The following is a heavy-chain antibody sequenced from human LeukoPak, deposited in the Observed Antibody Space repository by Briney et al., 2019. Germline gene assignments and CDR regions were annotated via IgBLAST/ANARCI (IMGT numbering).Heavy chain of an antibody. CDR2: IYYSGST. J-gene: IGHJ5*02. CDR3: ARGLGIVATGYWFDP. D-gene: IGHD5-12*01. CDR1: GGSISSYY. Sequence: SETLSLTCTVSGGSISSYYWSWIRQPPGKGLEWIGYIYYSGSTNYNPSLKSRVTISVDTSKNQFSLKLSSVTAADTAVYYCARGLGIVATGYWFDPWGQGTLVTVSS. V-gene: IGHV4-59*12.